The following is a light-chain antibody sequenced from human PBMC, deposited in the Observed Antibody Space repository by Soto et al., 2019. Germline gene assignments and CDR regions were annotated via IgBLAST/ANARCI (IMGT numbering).Light chain of an antibody. CDR2: AAS. CDR1: QGLSGY. J-gene: IGKJ1*01. V-gene: IGKV1-27*01. Sequence: DIQMTQSPSSLAASVGDRVTITCRASQGLSGYLAWYQQKPGKAPKLLIYAASTLQSAVPSRFSGSGAGTDFTLTITSLQPEDVATYYCQQYNSSPRTFGQGTKVEIK. CDR3: QQYNSSPRT.